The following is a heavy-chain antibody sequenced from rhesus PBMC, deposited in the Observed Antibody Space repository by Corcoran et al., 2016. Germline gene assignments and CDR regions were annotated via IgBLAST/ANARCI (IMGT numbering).Heavy chain of an antibody. D-gene: IGHD3-9*01. V-gene: IGHV2S1*01. Sequence: VTLKESGPALVKPTQTLTMTCTFSGFSLSTSGMGVGWIRQPPGKAREWLGRIYRDVYKYYSTTLKSSLTIDKDTSKNQGVLTMTHMDPVDTATDYCARVRGYEDDYGYFNFDYWGQGVLVTVSS. CDR3: ARVRGYEDDYGYFNFDY. CDR2: IYRDVYK. CDR1: GFSLSTSGMG. J-gene: IGHJ4*01.